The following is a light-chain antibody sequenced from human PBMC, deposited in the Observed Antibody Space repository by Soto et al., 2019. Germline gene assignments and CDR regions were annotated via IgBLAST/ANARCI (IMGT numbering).Light chain of an antibody. CDR1: QSVSSKY. CDR2: GAS. CDR3: QQYGSSSWT. Sequence: TQSPSTLSASVGYISTITCRASQSVSSKYLDWYQQKPGQAPRLLIYGASSRATGIPERLSGSGYGTDLTITISRMQTEDFEVYYCQQYGSSSWTFGQGTKVDI. J-gene: IGKJ1*01. V-gene: IGKV3-20*01.